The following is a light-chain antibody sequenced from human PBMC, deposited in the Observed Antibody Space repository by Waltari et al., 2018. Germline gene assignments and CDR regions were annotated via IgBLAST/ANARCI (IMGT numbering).Light chain of an antibody. CDR3: ASFISSTSGV. V-gene: IGLV2-14*03. J-gene: IGLJ2*01. CDR2: DAI. CDR1: SSDVGDYKY. Sequence: QSALTQPDSVSGSPGQTITISCTGTSSDVGDYKYVSWYQQYPGKAPKVIIYDAINRPSGVSNRLSGSKSGNSASLTISGLQAEDEAHYCCASFISSTSGVFGGGTRLTVL.